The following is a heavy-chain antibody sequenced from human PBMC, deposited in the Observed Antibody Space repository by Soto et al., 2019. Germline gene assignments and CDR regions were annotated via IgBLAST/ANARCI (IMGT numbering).Heavy chain of an antibody. CDR1: GYTFTSYY. V-gene: IGHV1-46*03. CDR3: ARAPAADGYYGSGMPRNY. Sequence: ASVKVSCKASGYTFTSYYMHWVRQAPGQGLEWMGIINPSGGSTSYAQKFQGRVTMTRDTSTSTVYMELSSLRSEDTALYYFARAPAADGYYGSGMPRNYWGQGTLVTVSS. J-gene: IGHJ4*02. D-gene: IGHD3-10*01. CDR2: INPSGGST.